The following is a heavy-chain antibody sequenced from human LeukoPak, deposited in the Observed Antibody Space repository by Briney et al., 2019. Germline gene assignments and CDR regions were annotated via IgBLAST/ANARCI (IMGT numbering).Heavy chain of an antibody. CDR3: ARDSPKKYCSGGSCYDPDY. Sequence: PGGSPRLSCAASGFTVSSNYMSWVRQAPGKGLEWVSVIYSGGSTYYADSVKGRFTISRDNAKNSLYLQMNSLRAEDTAVYYCARDSPKKYCSGGSCYDPDYWGQGTLVTVSS. CDR1: GFTVSSNY. V-gene: IGHV3-53*01. CDR2: IYSGGST. D-gene: IGHD2-15*01. J-gene: IGHJ4*02.